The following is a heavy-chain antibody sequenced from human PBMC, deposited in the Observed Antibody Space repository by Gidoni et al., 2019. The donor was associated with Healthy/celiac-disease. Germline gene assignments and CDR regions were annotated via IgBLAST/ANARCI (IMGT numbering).Heavy chain of an antibody. V-gene: IGHV1-2*02. CDR2: INPNGGGT. CDR1: GYTFTGYY. CDR3: ARVGPGYDFWSEKDY. J-gene: IGHJ4*02. D-gene: IGHD3-3*01. Sequence: QVQLVQSGAEVKKPGASVKVSCKASGYTFTGYYMHWVRQAPGQGLEWMGWINPNGGGTNYAQKFQGRVTMTRDTSISTAYMELSRLRSDDTAVYYCARVGPGYDFWSEKDYWGQGTLVTVSS.